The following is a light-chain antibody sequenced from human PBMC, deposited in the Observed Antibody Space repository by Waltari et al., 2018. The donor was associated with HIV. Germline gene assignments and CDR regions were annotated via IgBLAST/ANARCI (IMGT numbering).Light chain of an antibody. CDR1: QSVSSY. J-gene: IGKJ4*01. Sequence: NVLNQSPANLSLSPGERTTLSCRASQSVSSYLAWYQQKPGQAPRLLIYDASNRATGIPARFSGSGSGTDFTLTISSLEPEDCAVYYCQQRSNWPTFGGGTKVEIK. CDR3: QQRSNWPT. CDR2: DAS. V-gene: IGKV3-11*01.